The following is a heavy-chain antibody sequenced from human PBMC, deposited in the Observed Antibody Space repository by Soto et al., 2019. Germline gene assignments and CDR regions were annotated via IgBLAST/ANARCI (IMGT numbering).Heavy chain of an antibody. CDR3: PRDVRPYYYDSSGYPLNWFDP. V-gene: IGHV3-11*06. CDR2: ISSSSSYT. CDR1: GFTFSDYY. D-gene: IGHD3-22*01. Sequence: GGSLRLSCAASGFTFSDYYMSWIRQAPGKGLEWVSYISSSSSYTNYADSVKGRFTISRDNAKNSLYLQMNSLRAEDTAVYYCPRDVRPYYYDSSGYPLNWFDPWGQGTLVTVSS. J-gene: IGHJ5*02.